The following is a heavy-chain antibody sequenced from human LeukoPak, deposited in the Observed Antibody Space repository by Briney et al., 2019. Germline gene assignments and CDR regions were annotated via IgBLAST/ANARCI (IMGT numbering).Heavy chain of an antibody. Sequence: SETLSLTCTISGGSISAIPYYWGWIRQPPGKGLEWIGSVYYPGSPYYSPSLKTRVTISVDTPKNQFPLKLSSVTAADTAVYFCARSHFYGSGVDSWGQGTLVTVSS. J-gene: IGHJ5*01. CDR1: GGSISAIPYY. V-gene: IGHV4-39*01. CDR2: VYYPGSP. CDR3: ARSHFYGSGVDS. D-gene: IGHD3-10*01.